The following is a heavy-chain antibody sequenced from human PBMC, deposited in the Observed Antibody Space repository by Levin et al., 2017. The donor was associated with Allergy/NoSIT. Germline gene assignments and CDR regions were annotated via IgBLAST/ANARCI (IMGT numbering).Heavy chain of an antibody. V-gene: IGHV4-59*08. CDR3: ARHGITMVRGVIDY. CDR1: GGSIRSYY. J-gene: IGHJ4*02. D-gene: IGHD3-10*01. Sequence: SQTLSLPCTVSGGSIRSYYWSWIRQPPGKGLEWIGYIYYSGSTNYNPSLKSRVTISVDTSKNQFSLKLSSVTAADTAVYYCARHGITMVRGVIDYWGQGTLVTVSS. CDR2: IYYSGST.